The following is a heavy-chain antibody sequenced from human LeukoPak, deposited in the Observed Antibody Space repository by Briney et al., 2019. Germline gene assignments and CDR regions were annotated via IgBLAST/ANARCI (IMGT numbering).Heavy chain of an antibody. V-gene: IGHV3-21*01. CDR1: GFIFSSYS. D-gene: IGHD3-10*02. CDR2: ITSSRSNI. CDR3: AELGITMIGGV. J-gene: IGHJ6*04. Sequence: GGSLRLSCAASGFIFSSYSTNGVRPAPGKGLEWVSSITSSRSNIYYADSLKGRFTIARDNVRKSLNLQMNSLRAEDTAVYYCAELGITMIGGVWGKGTTVTISS.